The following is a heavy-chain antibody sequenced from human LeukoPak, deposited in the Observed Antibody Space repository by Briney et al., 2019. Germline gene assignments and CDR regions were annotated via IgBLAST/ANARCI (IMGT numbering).Heavy chain of an antibody. J-gene: IGHJ4*02. CDR3: AKEEDSSDYFDY. CDR2: IDASGGAT. CDR1: GFTFSNYA. V-gene: IGHV3-23*01. D-gene: IGHD6-19*01. Sequence: GESLRLSCAASGFTFSNYAMSLVRQAPGKGLEWVSSIDASGGATYYADSVKGRFTISRDNSKNTLYLQMNSLRAEDTAVYYCAKEEDSSDYFDYWGQGTLVTVSS.